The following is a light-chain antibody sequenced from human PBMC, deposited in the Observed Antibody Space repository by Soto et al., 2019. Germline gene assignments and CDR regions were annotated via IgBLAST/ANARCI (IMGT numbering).Light chain of an antibody. V-gene: IGKV3-15*01. CDR3: QQSHSNPIT. CDR1: QSVSSS. J-gene: IGKJ5*01. Sequence: PATLSVSPWEGATLCCGASQSVSSSLAWYQQKPGQAPRILIYGASTRATGIPARFSGSGSGTEFTLTISSLQSEDFSTYYCQQSHSNPITFGQGTRLEIK. CDR2: GAS.